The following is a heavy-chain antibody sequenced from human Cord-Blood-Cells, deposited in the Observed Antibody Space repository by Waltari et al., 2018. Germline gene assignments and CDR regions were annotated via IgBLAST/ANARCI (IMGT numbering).Heavy chain of an antibody. CDR3: AHAYYDSSGYYYPNWYFDL. D-gene: IGHD3-22*01. J-gene: IGHJ2*01. Sequence: QLQLQESGPGLVKPSETLSLTCTVSGGSISSSSYYWGWIRQPPGKGLEWIGSIYYSGSTYYNPSLKSRVTISIDTSKNQFSLKLSSVTAADTAVYYCAHAYYDSSGYYYPNWYFDLWGRGTLVTVSS. V-gene: IGHV4-39*01. CDR2: IYYSGST. CDR1: GGSISSSSYY.